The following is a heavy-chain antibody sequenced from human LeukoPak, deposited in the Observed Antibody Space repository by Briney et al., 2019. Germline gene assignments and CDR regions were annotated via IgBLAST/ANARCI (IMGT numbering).Heavy chain of an antibody. Sequence: GSVKVSCKASGYTFTSYDINWVRQATGQGLEWMGWMNPNSGNTGYAQKFQGRVTMTRNTSISTAYMELSSLRSEDTAVYYCATASFGGVTPITYGMDVWGQGTTVTVSS. V-gene: IGHV1-8*01. CDR3: ATASFGGVTPITYGMDV. J-gene: IGHJ6*02. D-gene: IGHD3-16*01. CDR1: GYTFTSYD. CDR2: MNPNSGNT.